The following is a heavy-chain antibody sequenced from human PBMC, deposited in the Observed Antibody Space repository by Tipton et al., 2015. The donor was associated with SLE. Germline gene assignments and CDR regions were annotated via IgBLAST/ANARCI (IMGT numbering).Heavy chain of an antibody. Sequence: TLSLTCTVSGGSISSGSYYWSWIRQPAGKGLEWIGYIYTSGSTNYNPSLKSRVTISVDTSKNQFSLKLSSVTAADTAVYYCARRKDPQVRAPLFDYWGQGTLVTVSS. J-gene: IGHJ4*02. CDR3: ARRKDPQVRAPLFDY. V-gene: IGHV4-61*09. CDR2: IYTSGST. CDR1: GGSISSGSYY.